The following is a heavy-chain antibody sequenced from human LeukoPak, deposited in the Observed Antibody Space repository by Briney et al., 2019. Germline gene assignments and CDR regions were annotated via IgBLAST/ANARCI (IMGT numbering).Heavy chain of an antibody. CDR2: ISSSGSTI. J-gene: IGHJ4*02. D-gene: IGHD3-16*01. CDR1: GFTFSSYE. Sequence: PAGSLTLSCAASGFTFSSYEMNWVRQAPGKVLEWVSYISSSGSTIYYADSVKGRFTISRDNAKNPLYLQMNSVRAEDTAVYYCARDWAHRWAFDYWGQGTLVTVSS. V-gene: IGHV3-48*03. CDR3: ARDWAHRWAFDY.